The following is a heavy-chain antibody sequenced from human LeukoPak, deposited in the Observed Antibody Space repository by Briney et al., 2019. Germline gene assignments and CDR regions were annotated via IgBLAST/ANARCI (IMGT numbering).Heavy chain of an antibody. D-gene: IGHD4/OR15-4a*01. CDR2: IYRTGSA. J-gene: IGHJ2*01. CDR3: ARDGSNYGNNWYFDL. CDR1: GGSISSVNYY. V-gene: IGHV4-31*03. Sequence: SQTLSLTCTVSGGSISSVNYYWNWIRQPPGKGLEWIGYIYRTGSAYYNPSLESRVAISVDTSKNQFSLKLSSMTAADTAVYYCARDGSNYGNNWYFDLWGRGTLVTVSS.